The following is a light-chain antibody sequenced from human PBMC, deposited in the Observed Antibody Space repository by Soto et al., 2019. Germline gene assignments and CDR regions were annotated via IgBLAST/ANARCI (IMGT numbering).Light chain of an antibody. Sequence: AIRMTQSPSSLSASTGDRVTITCRASQGISSYLAWYQQKPGKAPKLLSYAASTLQSGVPSTVSGSGSGTDFTLTISCLQSEDFATYYCQQYYSYPPVTFGGGPKVEIK. CDR2: AAS. CDR1: QGISSY. CDR3: QQYYSYPPVT. V-gene: IGKV1-8*01. J-gene: IGKJ4*01.